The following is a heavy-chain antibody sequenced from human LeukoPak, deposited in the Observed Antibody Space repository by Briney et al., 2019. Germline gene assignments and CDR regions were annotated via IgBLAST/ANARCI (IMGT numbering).Heavy chain of an antibody. CDR2: IASDGSST. D-gene: IGHD4-23*01. J-gene: IGHJ4*02. CDR3: ARGRPHGNDY. CDR1: GFTFSSYW. Sequence: GGSLRLSCAASGFTFSSYWMNWVRQAPGKGLVWVSRIASDGSSTTYADSVKGRFNISRDNAKNTLYLQMNSLRVEDTAVYYCARGRPHGNDYWGQGTLVTVSS. V-gene: IGHV3-74*01.